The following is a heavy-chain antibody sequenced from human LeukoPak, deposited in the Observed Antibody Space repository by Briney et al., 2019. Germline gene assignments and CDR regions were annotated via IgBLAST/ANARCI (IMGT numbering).Heavy chain of an antibody. CDR3: AELGITMIGGV. Sequence: GGSLRLSCAASGFTFSSYSMNWVRQAPGKGLEWVSSISSSSSYIYYADSVKGRFTISRDNAKNSLYLQMNSLRAEDTAVYYCAELGITMIGGVWGQGTLVTVSS. CDR1: GFTFSSYS. D-gene: IGHD3-10*02. CDR2: ISSSSSYI. V-gene: IGHV3-21*01. J-gene: IGHJ4*02.